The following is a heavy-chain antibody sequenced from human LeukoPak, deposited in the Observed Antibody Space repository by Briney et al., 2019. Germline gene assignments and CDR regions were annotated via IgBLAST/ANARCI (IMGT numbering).Heavy chain of an antibody. D-gene: IGHD3-16*01. CDR1: GGSISSSSSY. CDR3: ARVRFAWGDWDFDY. CDR2: AYYTGST. V-gene: IGHV4-39*07. J-gene: IGHJ4*02. Sequence: PSETLSLTCTFSGGSISSSSSYWGWIRQPPGKGLEWIGTAYYTGSTYDNPSLKSRVTISVDTSKNQFSLKLSSVTAADTAVYYCARVRFAWGDWDFDYWGQGTLVTVSS.